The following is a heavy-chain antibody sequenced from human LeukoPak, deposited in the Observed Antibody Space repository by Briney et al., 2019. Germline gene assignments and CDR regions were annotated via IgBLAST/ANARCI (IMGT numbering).Heavy chain of an antibody. CDR3: ARDRCSSTSCYKYYYYYGMDV. D-gene: IGHD2-2*02. J-gene: IGHJ6*02. V-gene: IGHV1-2*04. Sequence: ASVKVSCNASGYTFTGYYMHWVRQAPGQGLEWMGWINPNSGGTNYAQKFQGWVTMTRDTSISTAYMELSRLRSDDTAVYYCARDRCSSTSCYKYYYYYGMDVWGQGTTVTVSS. CDR2: INPNSGGT. CDR1: GYTFTGYY.